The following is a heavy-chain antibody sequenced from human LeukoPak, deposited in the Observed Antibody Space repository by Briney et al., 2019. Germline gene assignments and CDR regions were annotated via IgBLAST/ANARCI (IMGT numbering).Heavy chain of an antibody. J-gene: IGHJ4*02. CDR1: GFTFSSYN. CDR3: ARSFLSIAAAATDY. V-gene: IGHV3-21*01. CDR2: ISSSSSYI. D-gene: IGHD6-13*01. Sequence: NPGGSLRLSCAASGFTFSSYNMNWVRQAPGKGLEWVSSISSSSSYIYYADSVKGRFTISRDNAKNSLYLQMNSLRAEDTAVYYCARSFLSIAAAATDYWGQGTLVTVSS.